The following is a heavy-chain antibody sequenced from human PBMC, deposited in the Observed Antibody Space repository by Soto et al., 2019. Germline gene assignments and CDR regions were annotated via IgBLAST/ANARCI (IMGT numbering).Heavy chain of an antibody. D-gene: IGHD6-19*01. J-gene: IGHJ4*02. CDR3: AREGRIAVAEYYFDY. V-gene: IGHV4-59*01. CDR2: IYYSGST. Sequence: SETLSLTCTVSGGSISSYYWSWIRQPPGKGLEWIGYIYYSGSTNYNPSLKSRVTISVDTSKNQFSLKLSSVTAADTAVYYCAREGRIAVAEYYFDYWGQGTLVTVSS. CDR1: GGSISSYY.